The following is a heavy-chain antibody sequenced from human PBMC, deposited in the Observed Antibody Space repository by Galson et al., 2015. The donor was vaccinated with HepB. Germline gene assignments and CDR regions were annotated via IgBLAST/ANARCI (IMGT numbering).Heavy chain of an antibody. Sequence: CAIDGDSVPANTAVWNLIRQSPSRGLEWLGRTYYRSKWQKDYAVSMKSRITISTDTSRNQVSLQLNSMSPEDTAVYYCAYGVDVWGQGTTVTVSS. CDR1: GDSVPANTAV. J-gene: IGHJ6*02. CDR3: AYGVDV. CDR2: TYYRSKWQK. V-gene: IGHV6-1*01.